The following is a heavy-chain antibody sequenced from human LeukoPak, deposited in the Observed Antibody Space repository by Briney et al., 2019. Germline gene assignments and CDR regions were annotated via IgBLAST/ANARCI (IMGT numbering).Heavy chain of an antibody. Sequence: SETLSLTCTVSGGSISSYYWSWIRQPPGKGLEWIGYIYYSGSTNYNPSLKSRVTISVDTSKNRFSLKLSSVTAADTAVYYCARAAPWFGEFDAFDIWGRGTMVTVSS. CDR3: ARAAPWFGEFDAFDI. J-gene: IGHJ3*02. D-gene: IGHD3-10*01. CDR1: GGSISSYY. V-gene: IGHV4-59*01. CDR2: IYYSGST.